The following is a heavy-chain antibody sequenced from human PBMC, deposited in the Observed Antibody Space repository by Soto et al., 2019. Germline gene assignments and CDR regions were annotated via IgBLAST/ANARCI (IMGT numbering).Heavy chain of an antibody. D-gene: IGHD3-10*01. CDR2: IKQDGSEK. V-gene: IGHV3-7*01. J-gene: IGHJ4*02. Sequence: EVQLVESGGGLVQPGGSLRLSCAASGFTFSSYWMSWVRQAPGKGPAWVANIKQDGSEKYYVDSVKGRFTISIDNAKNALYLQMNSLRAEDTAVYYCAREATMVRGVLYYFDYWGQGTLFTVSS. CDR1: GFTFSSYW. CDR3: AREATMVRGVLYYFDY.